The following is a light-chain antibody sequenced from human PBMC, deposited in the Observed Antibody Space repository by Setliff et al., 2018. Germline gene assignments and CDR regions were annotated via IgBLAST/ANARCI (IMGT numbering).Light chain of an antibody. J-gene: IGLJ1*01. CDR1: TSDVGGYDF. CDR2: DVL. CDR3: SSYTSSSTL. V-gene: IGLV2-14*03. Sequence: QSVLAQPPSASGSPGQSVTISCTGTTSDVGGYDFVSWYQQHPGKAPKLMIFDVLNRPSGVSDRFSGSKSGNTASPTITGLQAEDEADYYCSSYTSSSTLFGTGTKVTVL.